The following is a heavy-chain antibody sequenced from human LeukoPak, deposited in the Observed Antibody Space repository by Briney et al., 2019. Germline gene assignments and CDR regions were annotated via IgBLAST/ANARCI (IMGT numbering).Heavy chain of an antibody. CDR3: ARDITMVRGVTINPDY. Sequence: PGRSLRLSCVASGFIFSSCAMYWVRQAPGKGLEWVAVISHDGTIEYYTDSVKGRFTISRDNSKNRLYLQMNSLRAEDTAVYYCARDITMVRGVTINPDYWGQGTLATVSS. CDR2: ISHDGTIE. CDR1: GFIFSSCA. V-gene: IGHV3-30*04. D-gene: IGHD3-10*01. J-gene: IGHJ4*02.